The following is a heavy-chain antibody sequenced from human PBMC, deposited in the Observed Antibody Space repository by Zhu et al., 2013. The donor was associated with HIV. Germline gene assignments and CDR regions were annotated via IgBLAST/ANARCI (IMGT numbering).Heavy chain of an antibody. J-gene: IGHJ3*02. D-gene: IGHD2-21*01. CDR2: ISWNSGSI. V-gene: IGHV3-9*01. CDR3: AKDFTPRSGPGVVFSDAFDI. Sequence: EVQLVESGGGLVQPGRSLRLSCAASGFTFDDYAMHWVRQAPGKGLEWVSGISWNSGSIGYADSVKGRFTISRDNAKNSLYLQMNSLRAEDTALYYCAKDFTPRSGPGVVFSDAFDIVGQGTMVTVSS. CDR1: GFTFDDYA.